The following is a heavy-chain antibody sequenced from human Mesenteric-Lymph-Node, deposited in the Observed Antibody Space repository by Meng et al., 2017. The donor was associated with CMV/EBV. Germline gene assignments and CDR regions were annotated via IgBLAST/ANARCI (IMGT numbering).Heavy chain of an antibody. J-gene: IGHJ4*02. CDR3: VRGGGATSY. V-gene: IGHV4-34*01. Sequence: SQTLSLTCAVYGGSFSGYYWGWIRQPPGKGLEWIGEINHSGSTNYNPSLKSRVTISVDTSKNQFSLKLSSVTAADTAVYYCVRGGGATSYWGQGTLVTVSS. CDR1: GGSFSGYY. CDR2: INHSGST. D-gene: IGHD1-26*01.